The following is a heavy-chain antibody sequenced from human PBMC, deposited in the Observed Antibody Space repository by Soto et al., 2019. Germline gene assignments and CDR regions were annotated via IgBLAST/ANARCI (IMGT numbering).Heavy chain of an antibody. D-gene: IGHD6-19*01. CDR2: INHGGST. CDR3: ARGHGFRQWLVLYYYYGMDV. CDR1: GGSFSGYY. Sequence: SETLSLTCAVYGGSFSGYYWSWIRQPPGKGLEWIGEINHGGSTNYNPSLKSRVTISVDTSKNQFSLKLSSVTAADTAVYYCARGHGFRQWLVLYYYYGMDVWGQGTTVTVSS. V-gene: IGHV4-34*01. J-gene: IGHJ6*02.